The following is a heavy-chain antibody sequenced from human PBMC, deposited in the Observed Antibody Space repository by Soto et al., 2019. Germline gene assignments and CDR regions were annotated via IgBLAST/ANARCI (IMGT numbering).Heavy chain of an antibody. J-gene: IGHJ6*03. D-gene: IGHD1-7*01. V-gene: IGHV3-21*01. CDR2: ISSSSSYI. Sequence: EVQLVESGGGLVKPGGSLRLSCAASGFTFSSYSMNWVRQAPGKGLEWVSSISSSSSYIYYADSVKGRFTISRDNAKNSLYLQMNSLRAEDTAVYYCARDKYNWNYAQNMDVWGKGTTVTVSS. CDR1: GFTFSSYS. CDR3: ARDKYNWNYAQNMDV.